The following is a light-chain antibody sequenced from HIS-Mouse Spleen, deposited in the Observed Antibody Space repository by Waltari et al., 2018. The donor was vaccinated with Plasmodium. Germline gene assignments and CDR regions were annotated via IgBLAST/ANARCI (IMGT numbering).Light chain of an antibody. J-gene: IGKJ4*01. Sequence: EIVLTQPPATLSLSPRERATLSCRASQSVSSSYLAWYQQKPGQAPRLLIYGASSRATGIPDRFSGSGSGTDFTLTISRLEPEDFAVYYCQQYGSSPLTFGGGTKVEIK. CDR2: GAS. CDR3: QQYGSSPLT. V-gene: IGKV3-20*01. CDR1: QSVSSSY.